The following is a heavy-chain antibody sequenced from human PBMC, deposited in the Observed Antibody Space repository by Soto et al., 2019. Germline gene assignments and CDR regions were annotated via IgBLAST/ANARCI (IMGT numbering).Heavy chain of an antibody. CDR1: GGSISSSSYY. Sequence: PSETLSLTCTVSGGSISSSSYYWVWIRQPPGKGLEWIGSIYYSGSTYYNPSLKSRVTISVDTSKNQFSLKLSSVTAADTAVYYCARTIVGATPNPSPIDYWGQGTLVTVSS. CDR2: IYYSGST. D-gene: IGHD1-26*01. CDR3: ARTIVGATPNPSPIDY. V-gene: IGHV4-39*01. J-gene: IGHJ4*02.